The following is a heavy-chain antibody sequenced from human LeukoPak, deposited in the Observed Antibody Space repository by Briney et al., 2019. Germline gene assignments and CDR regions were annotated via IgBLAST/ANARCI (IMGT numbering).Heavy chain of an antibody. CDR1: GGSFSGYY. D-gene: IGHD3-16*02. CDR2: INHSGST. CDR3: ARDRSRGSGAFDI. V-gene: IGHV4-34*01. Sequence: SETLSLTCAVYGGSFSGYYWSWIRQPPGKGLEWIGEINHSGSTNYNPSLKSRVTISVDTSKNQFSLKLSSVTAADTAVYYCARDRSRGSGAFDIWGQGTMVTVSS. J-gene: IGHJ3*02.